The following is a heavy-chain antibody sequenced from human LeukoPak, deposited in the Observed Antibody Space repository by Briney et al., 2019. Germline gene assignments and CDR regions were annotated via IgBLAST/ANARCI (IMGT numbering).Heavy chain of an antibody. Sequence: GGSLRLSCAASGFTFSTYWMSWVRQAPGKGREWVANIKSDGSEKYYVDSVKGRFTISRDNAKNSLYMQMNSLRAEDTAVYYCARSPTYYDFWSGYKFIDYWGQGTLVTVSS. V-gene: IGHV3-7*01. CDR1: GFTFSTYW. CDR3: ARSPTYYDFWSGYKFIDY. D-gene: IGHD3-3*01. CDR2: IKSDGSEK. J-gene: IGHJ4*02.